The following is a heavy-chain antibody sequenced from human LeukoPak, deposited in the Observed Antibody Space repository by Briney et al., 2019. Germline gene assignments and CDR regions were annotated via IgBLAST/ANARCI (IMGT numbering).Heavy chain of an antibody. J-gene: IGHJ4*02. V-gene: IGHV4-59*01. CDR2: IYYSGST. D-gene: IGHD5-24*01. Sequence: SETLSLTCAVSGVSISSYYWSWIRQPPGKGLEWIGYIYYSGSTNYNPSLKSRVTISVDTSKNQFSLKLSSVTAADTAVYYCARASVEMATILFDYWGQGTLVTVSS. CDR3: ARASVEMATILFDY. CDR1: GVSISSYY.